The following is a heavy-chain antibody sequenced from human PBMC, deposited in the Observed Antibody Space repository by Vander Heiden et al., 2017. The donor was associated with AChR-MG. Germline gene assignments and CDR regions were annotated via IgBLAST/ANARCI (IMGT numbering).Heavy chain of an antibody. V-gene: IGHV4-59*01. Sequence: QVQLQESGPGLVKPSETLSLTCTVSGGSIRSYYWSWIRQPPGKGLEWIGYIYYSGSTNYNPSLKSRVTISVDTSKNQFSLKLSSVTAADTAVYYCARVRCSGGSCYDYYYGMDVWGQGTTVTVSS. D-gene: IGHD2-15*01. CDR3: ARVRCSGGSCYDYYYGMDV. CDR2: IYYSGST. J-gene: IGHJ6*02. CDR1: GGSIRSYY.